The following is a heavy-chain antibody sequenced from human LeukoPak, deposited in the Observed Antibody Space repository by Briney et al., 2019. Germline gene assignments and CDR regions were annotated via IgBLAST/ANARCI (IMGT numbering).Heavy chain of an antibody. D-gene: IGHD1-1*01. CDR1: GFTFSNAW. V-gene: IGHV3-15*01. CDR2: IRSKSQGGTA. CDR3: TTLYNPDY. J-gene: IGHJ4*02. Sequence: GGSLRLSCAASGFTFSNAWMSWVRRAPGKGLEWVGRIRSKSQGGTADHAAPVKGRFTISRDDSHNTLYLQMNSLQTEDTAVYYCTTLYNPDYWGQGTLVIVSS.